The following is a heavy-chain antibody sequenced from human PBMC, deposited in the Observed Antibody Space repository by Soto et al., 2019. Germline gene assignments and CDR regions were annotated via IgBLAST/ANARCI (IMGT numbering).Heavy chain of an antibody. D-gene: IGHD3-9*01. CDR1: GYTFTHFY. V-gene: IGHV1-18*01. Sequence: ASVKVSCKASGYTFTHFYITWVRQAPGQGLEWMGAISPHNFNTNYAQKFRGRVTLTTEKSTNTAYMDQRSLTSDDTAVYYCARDERGYDILTGYYKAHHFVYWGQ. CDR2: ISPHNFNT. CDR3: ARDERGYDILTGYYKAHHFVY. J-gene: IGHJ4*01.